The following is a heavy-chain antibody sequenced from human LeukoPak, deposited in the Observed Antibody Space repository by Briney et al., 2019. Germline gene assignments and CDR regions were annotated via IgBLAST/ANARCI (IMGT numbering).Heavy chain of an antibody. Sequence: GGSLRLSCAASGFTFSSYDMSWVRQAPGKGLEWVSGLSGIAGNTIYADSVKGRFNISRDNSKNTMFLQMNSLRAEDTAVYYCARDGSPDNDFWSGYRTVVDWFDPWGQGTLVTVSS. J-gene: IGHJ5*02. CDR3: ARDGSPDNDFWSGYRTVVDWFDP. D-gene: IGHD3-3*01. V-gene: IGHV3-23*01. CDR1: GFTFSSYD. CDR2: LSGIAGNT.